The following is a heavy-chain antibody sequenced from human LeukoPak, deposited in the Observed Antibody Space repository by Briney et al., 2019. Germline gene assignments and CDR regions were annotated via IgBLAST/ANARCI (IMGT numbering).Heavy chain of an antibody. Sequence: GASVKVSCKASGYTFTSYYMHWVRQAPGQGLEWMGIISPSGGSTSYAQKFQGRVTMTRDTSTSKVYMELSRLRSEDTAVYYCARDQESLYYDFWSGYYTGGLGWFDPWGQGTLVTVSS. J-gene: IGHJ5*02. D-gene: IGHD3-3*01. CDR1: GYTFTSYY. CDR2: ISPSGGST. CDR3: ARDQESLYYDFWSGYYTGGLGWFDP. V-gene: IGHV1-46*01.